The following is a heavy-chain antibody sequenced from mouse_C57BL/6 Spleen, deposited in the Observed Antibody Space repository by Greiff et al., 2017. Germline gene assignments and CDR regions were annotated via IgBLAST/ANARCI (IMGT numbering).Heavy chain of an antibody. CDR3: ARSVYAMDY. V-gene: IGHV1-66*01. CDR2: IYPGSGNT. CDR1: GYSFTSYY. Sequence: LQESGPELVKPGASVKISCKASGYSFTSYYIHWVKQRPGQGLEWIGWIYPGSGNTKYNEKFKGKATLTADTSSSTAYMQLSSLTSEDSAVYYCARSVYAMDYWGQGTSVTVSS. J-gene: IGHJ4*01.